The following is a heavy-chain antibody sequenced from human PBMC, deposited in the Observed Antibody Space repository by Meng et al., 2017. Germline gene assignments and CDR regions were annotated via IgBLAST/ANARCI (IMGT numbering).Heavy chain of an antibody. D-gene: IGHD2-15*01. CDR1: GGTFSSYA. CDR3: AKEVDNWFDP. CDR2: IIPIFATA. V-gene: IGHV1-69*01. J-gene: IGHJ5*02. Sequence: QVQLVQSGAGVKNPVASVKVSCKASGGTFSSYASSWVRQAPGQGLEWMGGIIPIFATANYAQKFQGRVTITADESTSTAYMELSSLRSEDTAVYYCAKEVDNWFDPWGQGTLVTVSS.